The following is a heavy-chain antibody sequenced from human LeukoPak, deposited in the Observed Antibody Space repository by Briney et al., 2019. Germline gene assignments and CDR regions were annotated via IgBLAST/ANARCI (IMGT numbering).Heavy chain of an antibody. D-gene: IGHD5-18*01. V-gene: IGHV4-31*03. CDR1: GGSISSGGYY. CDR2: IYYSGST. J-gene: IGHJ5*02. CDR3: GRGGDVDTTMAPFDP. Sequence: PSQTLSLTCTVSGGSISSGGYYWSWIRQHPGKGLEWIGYIYYSGSTFYNPSLKSRVTISVDTSKTQFSLKLSSVTAADTAAYYCGRGGDVDTTMAPFDPWGQGTPVTVSS.